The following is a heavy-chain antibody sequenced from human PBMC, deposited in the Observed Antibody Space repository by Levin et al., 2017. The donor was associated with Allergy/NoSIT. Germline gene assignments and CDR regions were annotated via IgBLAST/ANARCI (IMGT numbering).Heavy chain of an antibody. V-gene: IGHV3-33*01. CDR3: ARAKDGDADAFDI. D-gene: IGHD4-17*01. J-gene: IGHJ3*02. Sequence: GGSLRLSCAASGFTFSSYVMHWVRQAPGKGLEWVAVIWYDGSNKYYADSVKGRFTISRDNSKNTLYLQVNSLRAEDTAVYYCARAKDGDADAFDIWGQGTMVTVSS. CDR1: GFTFSSYV. CDR2: IWYDGSNK.